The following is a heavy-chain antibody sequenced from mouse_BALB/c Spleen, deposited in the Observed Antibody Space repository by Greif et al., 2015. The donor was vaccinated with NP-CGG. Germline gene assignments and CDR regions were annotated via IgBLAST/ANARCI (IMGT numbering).Heavy chain of an antibody. J-gene: IGHJ2*01. CDR3: ARGGLVGNPHWFDY. CDR1: GYTFTSYV. CDR2: INPYNDGT. D-gene: IGHD2-1*01. Sequence: EVKLQESGPELVKPGASVKMSCKASGYTFTSYVMHWVKQKPGQGLEWIGYINPYNDGTKYNEKFKGKATLTSDKSSSTAYMELSSLTSEDSAVYYCARGGLVGNPHWFDYWGQGTTLTVSS. V-gene: IGHV1-14*01.